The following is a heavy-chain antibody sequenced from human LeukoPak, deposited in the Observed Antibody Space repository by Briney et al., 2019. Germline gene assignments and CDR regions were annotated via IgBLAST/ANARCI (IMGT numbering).Heavy chain of an antibody. CDR2: ISSSGDTI. V-gene: IGHV3-48*04. J-gene: IGHJ4*02. D-gene: IGHD5-18*01. CDR3: ARDGGTRLKYSYGYGDY. CDR1: GFTFSSYS. Sequence: SGGSLRLSCADSGFTFSSYSMNWVRQAPGKGLEWVSSISSSGDTIHYADSVKGRFTIPRDNAKNSLYLQMNSLRAEDTAVYYCARDGGTRLKYSYGYGDYWGQGTLVTVSS.